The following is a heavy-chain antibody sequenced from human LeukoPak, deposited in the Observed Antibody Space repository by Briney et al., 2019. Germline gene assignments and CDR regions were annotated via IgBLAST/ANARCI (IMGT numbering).Heavy chain of an antibody. D-gene: IGHD3-3*01. Sequence: GGSLRLSCAASGFTFSSYAMSWVRQAPGKGLGWVSAISGSGGSTYYADSVKGRFTISRDNSKNTLYLQMNSLRAEDTAVYYCATQPYYDFWSGPTTFDYWGQGTLVTVSS. J-gene: IGHJ4*02. CDR3: ATQPYYDFWSGPTTFDY. V-gene: IGHV3-23*01. CDR1: GFTFSSYA. CDR2: ISGSGGST.